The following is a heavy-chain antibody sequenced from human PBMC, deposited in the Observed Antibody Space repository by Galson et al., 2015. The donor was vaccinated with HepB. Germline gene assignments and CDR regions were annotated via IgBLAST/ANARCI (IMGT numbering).Heavy chain of an antibody. CDR1: GYTFTSYG. V-gene: IGHV1-18*04. CDR3: ARDLNPSYSSGFWNAFDI. J-gene: IGHJ3*02. Sequence: SVKVSCKASGYTFTSYGITWVRQAPGQGLEWMGWISAYNGNTNYAQNLQGRVTMTTDTSTRTASMEVRSLRPDDTAVYYCARDLNPSYSSGFWNAFDIWGQGTMVSVSS. D-gene: IGHD6-19*01. CDR2: ISAYNGNT.